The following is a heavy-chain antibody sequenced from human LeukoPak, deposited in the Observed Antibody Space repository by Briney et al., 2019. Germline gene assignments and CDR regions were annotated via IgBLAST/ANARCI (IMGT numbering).Heavy chain of an antibody. J-gene: IGHJ4*02. Sequence: ASVKVSCKASGYTFTTKFMHWVRQAPGQGPEWMGWISGYNGDTKYLQKFQGRVTMTTDTYTSTAYMDLRSLGSDDTAVYYCARDSGTLRYCSSASCYLDSWGQGTLVTVSS. D-gene: IGHD2-2*01. CDR3: ARDSGTLRYCSSASCYLDS. CDR1: GYTFTTKF. CDR2: ISGYNGDT. V-gene: IGHV1-18*01.